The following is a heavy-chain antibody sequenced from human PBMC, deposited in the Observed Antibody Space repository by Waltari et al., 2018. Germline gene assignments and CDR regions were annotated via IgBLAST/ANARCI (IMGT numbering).Heavy chain of an antibody. Sequence: QVQLQQWGAGLLKPSETLSLTCAVYGGSFSGYYWRGIRQPPWKGLEWIGEINHSGSTNYNPSLKSRVTISVDTSKNQFSLKLSSVTAADTAVYYCARIGVPRGYGSGSYWHYYYYYMDVWGKGTTVTVAS. D-gene: IGHD3-10*01. CDR2: INHSGST. CDR3: ARIGVPRGYGSGSYWHYYYYYMDV. CDR1: GGSFSGYY. V-gene: IGHV4-34*01. J-gene: IGHJ6*03.